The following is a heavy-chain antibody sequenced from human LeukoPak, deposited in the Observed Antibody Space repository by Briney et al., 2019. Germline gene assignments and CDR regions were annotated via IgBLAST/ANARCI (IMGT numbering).Heavy chain of an antibody. Sequence: PGGSLRLSCAASGFTFSSYAMNWFPQAPGQGREGVSGISGSGAGTNYADSVKGRFTISRDNSKNTLYLQMNSLRAEDTAVYYCAKAYCSSTICYWNYWGQGTLVTVSS. J-gene: IGHJ4*02. CDR1: GFTFSSYA. V-gene: IGHV3-23*01. CDR3: AKAYCSSTICYWNY. CDR2: ISGSGAGT. D-gene: IGHD2-2*01.